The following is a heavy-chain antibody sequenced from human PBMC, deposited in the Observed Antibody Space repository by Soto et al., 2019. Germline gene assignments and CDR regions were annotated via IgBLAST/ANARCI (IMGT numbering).Heavy chain of an antibody. Sequence: SETLSLTCAVYGGSFSGYYWSWIRQPPGKGLEWIGEINHSGSTNYNPSLKSRVTISVDTSKNQFSLKLSSVTAADTAVYYCASFLVRWTVMGFDPWGQGTLVTVSS. CDR1: GGSFSGYY. CDR2: INHSGST. CDR3: ASFLVRWTVMGFDP. D-gene: IGHD2-8*01. J-gene: IGHJ5*02. V-gene: IGHV4-34*01.